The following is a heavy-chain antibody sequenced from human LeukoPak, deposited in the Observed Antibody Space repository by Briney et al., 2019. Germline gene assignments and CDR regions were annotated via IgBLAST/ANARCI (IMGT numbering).Heavy chain of an antibody. D-gene: IGHD3-3*01. V-gene: IGHV1-69*05. CDR1: GGTFSSYA. CDR2: IIPIFGTA. CDR3: ARGGKRFLEWLVGYNWFDP. J-gene: IGHJ5*02. Sequence: SAKVSCKASGGTFSSYAISCVRQAPGQGLEWRGGIIPIFGTANYAQKFQGRVTITTDESTSTAYMELSSLRSEDTAVYYCARGGKRFLEWLVGYNWFDPWGQGTLVTVSS.